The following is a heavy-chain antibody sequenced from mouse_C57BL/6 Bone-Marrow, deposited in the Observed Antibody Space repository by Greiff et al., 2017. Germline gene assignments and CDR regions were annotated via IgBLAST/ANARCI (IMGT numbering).Heavy chain of an antibody. CDR2: ISDGGSYT. D-gene: IGHD2-4*01. CDR1: GFTFSSYA. V-gene: IGHV5-4*03. CDR3: SRGGSTMNDY. Sequence: EVMLVESGGGLVKPGGSLKLSCAASGFTFSSYAMSWVRQTPEKRLEWVATISDGGSYTYYPDNVKGRFTLSRDNAKNNLYLQMSHLKSEDTAMYSCSRGGSTMNDYWGQGTTLTVSS. J-gene: IGHJ2*01.